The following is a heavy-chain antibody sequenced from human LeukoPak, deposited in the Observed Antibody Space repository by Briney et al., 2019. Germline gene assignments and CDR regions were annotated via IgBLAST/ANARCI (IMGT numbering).Heavy chain of an antibody. CDR1: GFTFDDYA. J-gene: IGHJ5*02. Sequence: GGSLRLSCAASGFTFDDYAMHWVRQAPGEGLEWVSRINPDGSTTTYADSVKGRCTISRDNVKNTVYLQMNSLRAEDTAVYYCARVLSGSWDWFDPWGQGTLVTVSS. CDR3: ARVLSGSWDWFDP. CDR2: INPDGSTT. D-gene: IGHD3-22*01. V-gene: IGHV3-74*01.